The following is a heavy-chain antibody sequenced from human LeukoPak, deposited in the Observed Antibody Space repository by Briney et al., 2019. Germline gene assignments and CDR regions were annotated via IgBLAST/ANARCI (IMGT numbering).Heavy chain of an antibody. V-gene: IGHV3-53*01. CDR3: VRGFRGYSFEY. CDR1: GFTFSHYA. J-gene: IGHJ4*02. Sequence: PGGSLRLSCAASGFTFSHYAMSWVRQAPGKGLEWVSLISTGGSPYYTDSVKGRFTISRDNSKNTLFLQMNSLRAEDTAVYYCVRGFRGYSFEYWGQGTLVTVSS. CDR2: ISTGGSP.